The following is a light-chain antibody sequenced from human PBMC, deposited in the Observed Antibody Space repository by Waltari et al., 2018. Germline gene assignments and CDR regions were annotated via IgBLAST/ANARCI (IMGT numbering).Light chain of an antibody. V-gene: IGKV1-39*01. J-gene: IGKJ1*01. CDR3: QQSYGART. Sequence: DIQMTQSPSSLSASVGDRVTITCRASQMIRNYLNWYQKKPGKAPKLLIYAASSLQSGVPSRFSGSGSGTDFTLTINSLQHEDFATYFCQQSYGARTFGQGTKVEIK. CDR2: AAS. CDR1: QMIRNY.